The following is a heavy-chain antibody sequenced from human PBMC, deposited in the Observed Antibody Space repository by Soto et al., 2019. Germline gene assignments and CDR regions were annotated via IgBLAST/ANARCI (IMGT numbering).Heavy chain of an antibody. D-gene: IGHD3-9*01. Sequence: QLLESGGGLVQPGGSLRLSCAASGFTFSIYSMNWVRQAPGKGLEWVSLISGRGGSTPYADSVEGRFTICSDNSKNTLYQEMDSMSDEDTDVYYCAKVVKYDVLTGYYKGPDYYGMDVWGQGTTVTVSS. V-gene: IGHV3-23*01. CDR1: GFTFSIYS. CDR2: ISGRGGST. J-gene: IGHJ6*02. CDR3: AKVVKYDVLTGYYKGPDYYGMDV.